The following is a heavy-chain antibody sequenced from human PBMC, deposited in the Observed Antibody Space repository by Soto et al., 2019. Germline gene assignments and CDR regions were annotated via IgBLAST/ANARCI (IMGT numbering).Heavy chain of an antibody. D-gene: IGHD1-26*01. CDR1: GFTFSGST. CDR2: IRSKANSYAT. V-gene: IGHV3-73*01. J-gene: IGHJ5*02. CDR3: TDSGSSGPYNWFDP. Sequence: GGSLRLSCAAPGFTFSGSTMHWVRQASGKGLEWVGRIRSKANSYATVYAASVKGRFTISRDDSKNTAYLQMNSLKTEDTAVYYCTDSGSSGPYNWFDPWGQGTLVTVSS.